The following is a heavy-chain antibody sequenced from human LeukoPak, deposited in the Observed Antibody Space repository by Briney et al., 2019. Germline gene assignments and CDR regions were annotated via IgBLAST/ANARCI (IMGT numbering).Heavy chain of an antibody. J-gene: IGHJ4*02. CDR3: ARGATYYYDSSGYSHFDY. D-gene: IGHD3-22*01. CDR1: GYSISSGYY. CDR2: IYYSGST. Sequence: SETLSLTCTVSGYSISSGYYWGWIRQPPGKGLEWIGYIYYSGSTNYNPSLKSRVTISVDTSKNQFSLKLSSVTAADTAVYYCARGATYYYDSSGYSHFDYWGQGTLVTVSS. V-gene: IGHV4-61*01.